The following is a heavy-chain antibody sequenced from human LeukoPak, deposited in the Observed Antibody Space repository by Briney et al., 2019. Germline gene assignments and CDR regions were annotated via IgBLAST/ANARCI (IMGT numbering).Heavy chain of an antibody. CDR3: ARQKRESILTGYYLYYFDY. J-gene: IGHJ4*02. D-gene: IGHD3-9*01. V-gene: IGHV4-39*01. CDR2: IYYSGST. Sequence: SETLSLTCTVSGGSISSSSYYWGWIRQPPGTGLEWIGSIYYSGSTYYSPSLKSRVTISVDTSKNQFSLKLSSVTAADTAVYYCARQKRESILTGYYLYYFDYWGQGTLVTVSS. CDR1: GGSISSSSYY.